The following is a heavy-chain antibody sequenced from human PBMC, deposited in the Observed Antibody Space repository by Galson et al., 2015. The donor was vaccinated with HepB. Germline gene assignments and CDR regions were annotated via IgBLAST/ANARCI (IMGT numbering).Heavy chain of an antibody. CDR3: ARDGGRLEPWKIYFDY. J-gene: IGHJ4*02. Sequence: SLRLSCAASGLSFSFTNYAMHWVRQAPGKGLEWVALISYTGSDKLYVDSVKGRFTISRDNSKKILYLQMNNLRAEDTALYYCARDGGRLEPWKIYFDYWGQGALVTVSS. V-gene: IGHV3-30-3*01. D-gene: IGHD1-1*01. CDR1: GLSFSFTNYA. CDR2: ISYTGSDK.